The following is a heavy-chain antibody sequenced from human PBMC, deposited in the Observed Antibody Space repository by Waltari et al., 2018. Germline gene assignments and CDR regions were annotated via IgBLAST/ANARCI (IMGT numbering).Heavy chain of an antibody. J-gene: IGHJ4*02. D-gene: IGHD3-22*01. V-gene: IGHV4-39*07. CDR1: GGSISSSSYY. CDR2: FYYSGST. CDR3: ARMEYYYDSSGNPVYYFDY. Sequence: QLQLQESGPGLVKPSETLSLTCTVSGGSISSSSYYWGWIRQPPGKGLEWIGSFYYSGSTYYNPSLKSRVTISVDTSKNQFSLKLSSVTAADTAVYYCARMEYYYDSSGNPVYYFDYWGQGTLVTVSS.